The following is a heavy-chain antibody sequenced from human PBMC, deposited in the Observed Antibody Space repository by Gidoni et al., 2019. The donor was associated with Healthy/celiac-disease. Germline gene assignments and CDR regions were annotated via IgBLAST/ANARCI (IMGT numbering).Heavy chain of an antibody. CDR1: GGTFSSYA. Sequence: QVQLVQSGAEVKKPGSSVKVSCKASGGTFSSYAISWVRQAPGQGLEWMGGIIPIFGTANYAQKFQGRVTITADESTSTAYMELSSLRSEDTAVYYCARRSSGSELASYYYYGMDVWGQGTTVTVSS. CDR3: ARRSSGSELASYYYYGMDV. CDR2: IIPIFGTA. J-gene: IGHJ6*02. V-gene: IGHV1-69*01. D-gene: IGHD6-6*01.